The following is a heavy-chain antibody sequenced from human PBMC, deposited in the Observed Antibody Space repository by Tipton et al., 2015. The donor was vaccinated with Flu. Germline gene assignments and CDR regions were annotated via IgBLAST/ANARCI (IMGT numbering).Heavy chain of an antibody. Sequence: QMQLVQSGAEVKKPGSSVKVSCRASGITFSNFAINWVRQAPGQGLEWMGGFIPTFGTTNHAQRFQGRVTITSDESTSTAFMELTNLRSEDTAVYYWARRAGWSIDSSGGGKNHYYAMDVWGQGTTVTVSS. J-gene: IGHJ6*02. CDR1: GITFSNFA. D-gene: IGHD6-19*01. V-gene: IGHV1-69*01. CDR2: FIPTFGTT. CDR3: ARRAGWSIDSSGGGKNHYYAMDV.